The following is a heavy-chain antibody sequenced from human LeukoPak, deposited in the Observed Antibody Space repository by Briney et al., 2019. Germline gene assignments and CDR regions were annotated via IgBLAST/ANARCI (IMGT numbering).Heavy chain of an antibody. D-gene: IGHD7-27*01. CDR3: ARVELGSFDY. V-gene: IGHV3-11*04. J-gene: IGHJ4*02. Sequence: GGSLRLSCAASGFTFSDYYMTWIRQAPGKGLEWVSYISNNGKTIFYADSVKGRFTISRDNAKNSLYLQMNSLRAEDTAVYYCARVELGSFDYWGQGTLVTVSS. CDR1: GFTFSDYY. CDR2: ISNNGKTI.